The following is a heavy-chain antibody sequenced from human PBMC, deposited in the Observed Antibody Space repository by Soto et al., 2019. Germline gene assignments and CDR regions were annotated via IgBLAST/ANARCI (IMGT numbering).Heavy chain of an antibody. J-gene: IGHJ5*02. V-gene: IGHV1-46*01. CDR3: AREIIEMATSYNWFDP. D-gene: IGHD5-12*01. CDR2: INPSGGST. CDR1: GYTFTSYY. Sequence: ASVKVSCKXSGYTFTSYYMHWVRQAPGQGLEWMGIINPSGGSTSYAQKFQGRVTMTRDTSTSTVYMELSSLRSEDTAAYYCAREIIEMATSYNWFDPWGQGTLVTVSS.